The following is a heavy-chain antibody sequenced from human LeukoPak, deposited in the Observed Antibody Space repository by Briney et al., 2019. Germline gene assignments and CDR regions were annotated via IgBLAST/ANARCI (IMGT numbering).Heavy chain of an antibody. CDR1: RFTLSNYW. CDR3: ARQRGSGCLDY. D-gene: IGHD6-19*01. V-gene: IGHV3-7*01. Sequence: GGSLRLSCAASRFTLSNYWMSWVRQAPGKGLEWVANIKQDGSETYYVDSVKGRFTISRDNAKNSLSLQMNSLRAEDTAVYYCARQRGSGCLDYWGQGTLVTASS. CDR2: IKQDGSET. J-gene: IGHJ4*02.